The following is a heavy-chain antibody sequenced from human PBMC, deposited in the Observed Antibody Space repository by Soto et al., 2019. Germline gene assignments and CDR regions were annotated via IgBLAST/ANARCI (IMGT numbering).Heavy chain of an antibody. Sequence: QVQLQQWGAGLLKPSETLSLTCAVYGRSFSGYYWSWIRQPPGKGLEWIGEINHSGSTNYNPSLKSRVTISVDPSQNQFSLNLSSVTAADTAVYHCARAYGGNSGVFDYWGQGTLVTVSS. V-gene: IGHV4-34*01. CDR3: ARAYGGNSGVFDY. J-gene: IGHJ4*02. CDR2: INHSGST. CDR1: GRSFSGYY. D-gene: IGHD4-17*01.